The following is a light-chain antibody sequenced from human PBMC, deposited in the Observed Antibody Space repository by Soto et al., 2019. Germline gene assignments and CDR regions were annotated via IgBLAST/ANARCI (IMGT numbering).Light chain of an antibody. J-gene: IGLJ2*01. CDR3: SSNTSSSTYVV. CDR1: SSDVGGYNY. CDR2: EVS. Sequence: QSALTQPASVSGSPGQSITISCTGTSSDVGGYNYVSWYQQHPGKAPKLMIYEVSNRPSGVSNRFSGSKSGNTASLTISGLQAEDEADYYCSSNTSSSTYVVFGGGTKLTVL. V-gene: IGLV2-14*01.